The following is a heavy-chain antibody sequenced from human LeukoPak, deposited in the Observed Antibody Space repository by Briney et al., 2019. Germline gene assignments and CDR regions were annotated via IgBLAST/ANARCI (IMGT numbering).Heavy chain of an antibody. J-gene: IGHJ6*02. CDR3: ARDRGRSRQYYYYYYGMDV. Sequence: ASVKVSCKASGYTFTSYDINWVRQATGQGLEWMGWMNPNSGNTGYAQKFQGRVTMTRNTSISTAYMELSSLRSEDTAVYYCARDRGRSRQYYYYYYGMDVWGQGTTVTVSS. CDR2: MNPNSGNT. V-gene: IGHV1-8*01. CDR1: GYTFTSYD.